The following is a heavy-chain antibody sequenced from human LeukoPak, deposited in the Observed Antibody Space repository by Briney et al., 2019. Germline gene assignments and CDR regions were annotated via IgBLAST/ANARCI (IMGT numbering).Heavy chain of an antibody. J-gene: IGHJ4*02. CDR1: GGSFSGYY. D-gene: IGHD6-19*01. Sequence: PSETLSLTCAVYGGSFSGYYWSWIRQPPGKGLEWIGEINHSGSTNYNPSLKSRVTISVDTSKNQFSLKLSSVTAADTAVYYCARVDPTGYSSGWYPYDWGQGTLVTVSS. CDR2: INHSGST. CDR3: ARVDPTGYSSGWYPYD. V-gene: IGHV4-34*01.